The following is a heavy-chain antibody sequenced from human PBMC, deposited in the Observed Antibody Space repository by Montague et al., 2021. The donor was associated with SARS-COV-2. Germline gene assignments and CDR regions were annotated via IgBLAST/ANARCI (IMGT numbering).Heavy chain of an antibody. Sequence: TLSLTCTVSGGSISSGGYYWSWIRQHPGKGLEWIGYIYYSGSTXYNPSLKSRVTISVDTSKNQSSLKLSSVTAADTAVYYCARDVGWYSSSWFDYWGQGTLVTVSS. CDR2: IYYSGST. D-gene: IGHD6-13*01. V-gene: IGHV4-31*03. J-gene: IGHJ5*01. CDR3: ARDVGWYSSSWFDY. CDR1: GGSISSGGYY.